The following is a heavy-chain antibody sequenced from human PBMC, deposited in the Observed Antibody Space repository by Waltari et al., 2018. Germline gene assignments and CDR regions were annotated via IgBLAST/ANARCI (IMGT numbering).Heavy chain of an antibody. D-gene: IGHD6-13*01. J-gene: IGHJ6*02. CDR2: ISGSGSGT. CDR1: GFPFSSDA. CDR3: AKDRARIAAILHFILGGMDV. V-gene: IGHV3-23*01. Sequence: EVQLLESGGGLVQPGGSRRLSCEASGFPFSSDALIWVRQAPGKGLEWVSDISGSGSGTHYADSVKGRFTISRDNSKNTLYLEMDSLRVEDTAVYYCAKDRARIAAILHFILGGMDVWGQGTTVTVSS.